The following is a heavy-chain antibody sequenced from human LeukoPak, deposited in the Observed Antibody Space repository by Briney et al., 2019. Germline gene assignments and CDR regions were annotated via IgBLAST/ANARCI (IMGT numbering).Heavy chain of an antibody. V-gene: IGHV3-11*04. J-gene: IGHJ4*02. CDR3: ARPAYCGGNCYYFPDY. CDR2: ISSSGTI. D-gene: IGHD2-21*02. Sequence: GGSLRLSCAASGFTFSDYFMSWIRQAPGKGLEWVSHISSSGTIYYADSVKGRATISRDNAKNSLYLQMNSLRAEDTAVYYCARPAYCGGNCYYFPDYWGQGTLVTVSS. CDR1: GFTFSDYF.